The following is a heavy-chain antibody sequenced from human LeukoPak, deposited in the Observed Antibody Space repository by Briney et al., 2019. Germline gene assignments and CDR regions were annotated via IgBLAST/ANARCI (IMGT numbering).Heavy chain of an antibody. CDR1: GYSFTSYW. V-gene: IGHV5-51*01. CDR3: ARYCSSTSCFGWFDP. D-gene: IGHD2-2*01. CDR2: IYPGDSDT. J-gene: IGHJ5*02. Sequence: GASLKISCKGSGYSFTSYWIGWVRQMPGKGLEWMGIIYPGDSDTRYSPSFQGQVTISADKSISTAYLQWSSLKASDTATYYCARYCSSTSCFGWFDPWGQGTLVTVSS.